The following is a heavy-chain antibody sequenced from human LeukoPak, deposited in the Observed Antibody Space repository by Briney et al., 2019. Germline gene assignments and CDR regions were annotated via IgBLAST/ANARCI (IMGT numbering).Heavy chain of an antibody. CDR3: ASPHYDILTGLLN. CDR2: IYSGGST. D-gene: IGHD3-9*01. Sequence: GGSLRLSCAASGFTVGSNYMSWVRQAPGKGLEWVSVIYSGGSTYYADSVKGRFTISRDNSKNTLYLQMNSLRAEDTAVYYCASPHYDILTGLLNWGQGTLVTVSS. CDR1: GFTVGSNY. J-gene: IGHJ4*02. V-gene: IGHV3-53*01.